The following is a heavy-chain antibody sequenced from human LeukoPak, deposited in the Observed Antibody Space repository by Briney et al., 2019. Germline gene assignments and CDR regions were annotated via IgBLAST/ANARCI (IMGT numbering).Heavy chain of an antibody. CDR3: ARDYSTVTAILYYFDY. CDR2: ISYDGNNK. V-gene: IGHV3-30*03. D-gene: IGHD2-21*02. Sequence: PGGSLRLSCAASGFTFSSYGMHWVRQAPGKGLERVAVISYDGNNKYYADSVKGRFTISRDNSKNTLYLQMNSLRAEDTAVYYCARDYSTVTAILYYFDYWGQGTLVTVSS. CDR1: GFTFSSYG. J-gene: IGHJ4*02.